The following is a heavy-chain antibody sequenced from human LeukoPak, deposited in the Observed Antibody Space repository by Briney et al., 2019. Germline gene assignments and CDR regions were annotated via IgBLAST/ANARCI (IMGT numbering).Heavy chain of an antibody. V-gene: IGHV3-48*01. CDR2: ISSSSSTI. J-gene: IGHJ6*03. CDR3: ARDSSIAASPYYYYYMDV. CDR1: GFTFSSYS. D-gene: IGHD6-6*01. Sequence: GGSLRLSCAASGFTFSSYSMNWVRQAPGKGLEWVSYISSSSSTIYYADSVKGRFTISRDNAKNSLYLQMNSLRAEDTAVYYCARDSSIAASPYYYYYMDVWGKGTTVTVSS.